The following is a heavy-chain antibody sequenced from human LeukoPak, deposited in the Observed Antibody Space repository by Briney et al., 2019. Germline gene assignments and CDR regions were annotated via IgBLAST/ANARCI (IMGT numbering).Heavy chain of an antibody. CDR2: ISAYNGNT. CDR3: ARDRFTVNNPYNWFDP. J-gene: IGHJ5*02. Sequence: ASVKVSCKASGGTFSSYAISWVRQAPGQGLEWMGWISAYNGNTNYAQKLQGRVTMTTDTSTSTAYMELRSLRSDDTAVYYCARDRFTVNNPYNWFDPWGQGTLVTVSS. CDR1: GGTFSSYA. D-gene: IGHD4-17*01. V-gene: IGHV1-18*01.